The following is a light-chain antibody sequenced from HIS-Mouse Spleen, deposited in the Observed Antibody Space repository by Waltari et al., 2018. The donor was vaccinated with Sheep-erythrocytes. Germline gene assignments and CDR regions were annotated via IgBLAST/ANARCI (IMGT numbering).Light chain of an antibody. V-gene: IGLV2-23*01. CDR3: CSYAGSSTPWV. CDR2: EGS. J-gene: IGLJ3*02. Sequence: QSALTQPASVSGSPGHSITISCTGTSSDVGVYNLVPLHQQQPGKAPKLMIYEGSKRPSGVSNRFSGSKSGNTASLTISGLQAEDEADYYCCSYAGSSTPWVFGGGTKLTVL. CDR1: SSDVGVYNL.